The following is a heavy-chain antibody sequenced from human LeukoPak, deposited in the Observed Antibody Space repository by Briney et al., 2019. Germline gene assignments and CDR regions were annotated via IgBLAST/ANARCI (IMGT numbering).Heavy chain of an antibody. CDR1: GGSISNNIYY. D-gene: IGHD3-22*01. CDR2: IYYSGST. CDR3: ARDRNYYDSSGYYFAN. Sequence: SETLSLTCTVSGGSISNNIYYWGWIRQPPGKGLEWIGSIYYSGSTYYNPSLKSRVTISVDTSKSQLSLKLNSVTAADTAVYYCARDRNYYDSSGYYFANWGQGTLVTVSS. J-gene: IGHJ4*02. V-gene: IGHV4-39*07.